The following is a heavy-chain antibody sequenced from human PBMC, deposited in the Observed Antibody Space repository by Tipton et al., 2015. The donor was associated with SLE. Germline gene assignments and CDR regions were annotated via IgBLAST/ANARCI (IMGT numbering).Heavy chain of an antibody. D-gene: IGHD1-26*01. CDR1: GGSVSSHY. CDR2: INYSGST. Sequence: TLSLTCTVSGGSVSSHYWSWIRQPPGKGLEWIGYINYSGSTTYNPSLKSRVTISLDTSKNPFSLNVSFVTAADTAIYFCARRRGGSYYDYWGQGTLVTVSS. CDR3: ARRRGGSYYDY. V-gene: IGHV4-59*02. J-gene: IGHJ4*02.